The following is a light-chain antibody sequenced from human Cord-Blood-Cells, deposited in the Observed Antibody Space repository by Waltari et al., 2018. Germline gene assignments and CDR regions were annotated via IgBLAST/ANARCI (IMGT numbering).Light chain of an antibody. J-gene: IGKJ2*01. CDR3: QQYNSYSGYT. V-gene: IGKV1-5*01. CDR1: QSISSW. CDR2: DAS. Sequence: EIQMTQSPSTLSASVGDRVTITCRASQSISSWLAWYQQKPGKAPKLLIYDASSLESGVPSRFSGSGSGTEFTLTISSLQPDDFATYYCQQYNSYSGYTFGQGTKLEIK.